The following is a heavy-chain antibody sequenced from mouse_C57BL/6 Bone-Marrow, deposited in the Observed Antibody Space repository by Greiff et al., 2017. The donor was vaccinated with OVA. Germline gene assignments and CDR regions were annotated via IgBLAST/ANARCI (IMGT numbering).Heavy chain of an antibody. CDR1: GYTFTSYG. CDR3: ASRIYSFHWYFDV. J-gene: IGHJ1*03. Sequence: VQLQQSGAELARPGASVKLSCKASGYTFTSYGISWVKQRTGQGLEWIGEIYPRSGNTYYNEKFKGKATLTADKSSSTAYMELRSLTSEDSAVYFCASRIYSFHWYFDVWGTGTTVTVSS. D-gene: IGHD2-12*01. V-gene: IGHV1-81*01. CDR2: IYPRSGNT.